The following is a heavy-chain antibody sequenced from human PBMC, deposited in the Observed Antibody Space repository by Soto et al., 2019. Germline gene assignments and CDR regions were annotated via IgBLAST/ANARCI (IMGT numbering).Heavy chain of an antibody. V-gene: IGHV4-31*11. CDR2: IYYSGST. J-gene: IGHJ4*02. D-gene: IGHD3-22*01. CDR1: GGSISSGGYS. Sequence: PSETLSLTCAVSGGSISSGGYSWSWIRQPPGKGLEWIGYIYYSGSTYYNPSLKSRVTISVDTSKNQFSLKLSSVTAADTAVYYCARADYYYDSSGYYYYWGQGTPVTVSS. CDR3: ARADYYYDSSGYYYY.